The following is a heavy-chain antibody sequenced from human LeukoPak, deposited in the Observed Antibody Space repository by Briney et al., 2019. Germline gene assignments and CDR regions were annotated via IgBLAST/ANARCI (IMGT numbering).Heavy chain of an antibody. CDR1: GFTFSDYY. D-gene: IGHD1-26*01. CDR3: ARDGGSYPYYYMDV. Sequence: GGSLRLSCAASGFTFSDYYMTWIRQAPGKGLDWISYIDPGGSALYYADSVKGRFTISRDNAKNSLFLDISTLRAEDTAVYYCARDGGSYPYYYMDVWGKGTTVTVSS. CDR2: IDPGGSAL. V-gene: IGHV3-11*01. J-gene: IGHJ6*03.